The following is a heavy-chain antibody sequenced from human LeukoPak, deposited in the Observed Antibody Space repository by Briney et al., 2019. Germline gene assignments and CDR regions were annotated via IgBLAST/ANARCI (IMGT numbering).Heavy chain of an antibody. D-gene: IGHD5/OR15-5a*01. J-gene: IGHJ4*02. CDR1: GFTFSDYN. V-gene: IGHV3-21*01. CDR3: ARGVYTEYYFDY. Sequence: GGSLRLSCAASGFTFSDYNMNWVRQAPGKGLEWVSSISGSSNYIYYADSVKGRITISRDNAKNSLYLQMNTLGAEDSAVYYCARGVYTEYYFDYWGQGTLVTVSS. CDR2: ISGSSNYI.